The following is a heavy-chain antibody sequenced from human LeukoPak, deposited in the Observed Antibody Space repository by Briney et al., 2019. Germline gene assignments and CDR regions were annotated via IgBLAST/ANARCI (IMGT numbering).Heavy chain of an antibody. J-gene: IGHJ3*02. Sequence: GASVKVSCKASGYTFTSYGISWVRQAPGQGLEWMGGIIPIFGTANYAQKFQGRVTITADKSTSTAYMELSSLRSEDTAVYYCARGTIPIYYDKWDDAFDIWGQGTMVTVSS. CDR3: ARGTIPIYYDKWDDAFDI. CDR2: IIPIFGTA. V-gene: IGHV1-69*06. CDR1: GYTFTSYG. D-gene: IGHD3-22*01.